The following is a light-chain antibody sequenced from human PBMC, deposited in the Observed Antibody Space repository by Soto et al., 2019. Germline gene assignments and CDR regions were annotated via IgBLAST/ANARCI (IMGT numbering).Light chain of an antibody. J-gene: IGLJ2*01. CDR2: EVS. CDR1: SSDVGGYNF. Sequence: QSALTQPPSASGSPGQSVTISCTGTSSDVGGYNFVSWYQQHPGKAPKLMIYEVSKRPSGVPDRFSGSKSGNTASLTVSGLQAEDAADYYCNSYAGSNNFVVFGGGTKVTVL. V-gene: IGLV2-8*01. CDR3: NSYAGSNNFVV.